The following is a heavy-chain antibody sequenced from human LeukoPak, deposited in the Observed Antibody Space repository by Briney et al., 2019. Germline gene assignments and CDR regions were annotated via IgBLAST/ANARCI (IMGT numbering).Heavy chain of an antibody. D-gene: IGHD3-16*01. CDR1: GFTFSSYA. CDR3: ARSWGHRVDAFDI. V-gene: IGHV3-23*01. Sequence: GGSLRLSCAASGFTFSSYAVNWVRQAPGKGLEWVSVIGTGGTTTYYADSVKGRFTISRDDSKNTLYLQMNSLRVEDTAVFFCARSWGHRVDAFDIWGQGTMVTVSS. J-gene: IGHJ3*02. CDR2: IGTGGTTT.